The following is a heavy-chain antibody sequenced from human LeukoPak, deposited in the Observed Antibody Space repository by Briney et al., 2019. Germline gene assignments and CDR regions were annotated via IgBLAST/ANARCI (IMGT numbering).Heavy chain of an antibody. D-gene: IGHD2-8*01. V-gene: IGHV4-34*01. J-gene: IGHJ5*02. CDR2: INHSGTT. CDR3: ARGYCTNGVCYGRFRWFDP. Sequence: PGGSLRLSCAASGFTFRNYSMHWVRQAPGKGLEWIGEINHSGTTNYNPSLKSRVTMSVDTSKNQFSLKLTSVTAADTAVYYCARGYCTNGVCYGRFRWFDPWGQGTLVTVSS. CDR1: GFTFRNYS.